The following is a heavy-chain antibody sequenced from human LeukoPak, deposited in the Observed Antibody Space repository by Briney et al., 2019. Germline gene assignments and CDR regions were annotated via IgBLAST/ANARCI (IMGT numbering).Heavy chain of an antibody. J-gene: IGHJ4*02. CDR2: ISGGGGST. CDR3: AKGGKWDVTPFDY. Sequence: VRQAPGKGLEWVSTISGGGGSTYYAASVKGRFTISRDNSKNTLYLQVNSLRAEDTAVYYCAKGGKWDVTPFDYWGQGTLVTVSS. D-gene: IGHD1-26*01. V-gene: IGHV3-23*01.